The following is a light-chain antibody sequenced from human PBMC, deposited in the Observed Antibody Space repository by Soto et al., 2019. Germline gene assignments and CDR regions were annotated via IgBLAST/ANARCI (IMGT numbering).Light chain of an antibody. J-gene: IGLJ2*01. Sequence: QSALIQPRSVSGSPGQSVTISCTGTSSDVGHYNFVSWYQHHPGKAPKPMIYRVSQRPSGVPDRFSGSKSGNTASLTISGLQAEDEADYYCCSFAGSNTYGVFGGGTKVTVL. CDR1: SSDVGHYNF. V-gene: IGLV2-11*01. CDR3: CSFAGSNTYGV. CDR2: RVS.